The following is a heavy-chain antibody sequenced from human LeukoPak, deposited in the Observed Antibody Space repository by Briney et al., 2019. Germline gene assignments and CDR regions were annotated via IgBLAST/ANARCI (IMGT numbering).Heavy chain of an antibody. J-gene: IGHJ4*02. V-gene: IGHV1-2*02. CDR1: GYTFTGYY. D-gene: IGHD2-15*01. CDR3: ARGGSCSGGSCSFPHFDY. Sequence: ASVKVSCKASGYTFTGYYIYWLRQAPGQGLKWMGWVYPNNGGTNYAQDFQGRVTMTGDTSISTAYMELSRLRSDDTAVYYCARGGSCSGGSCSFPHFDYWGQGTLVTVSS. CDR2: VYPNNGGT.